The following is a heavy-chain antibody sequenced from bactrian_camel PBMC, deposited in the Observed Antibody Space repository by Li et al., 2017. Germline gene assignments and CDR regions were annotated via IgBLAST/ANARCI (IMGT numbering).Heavy chain of an antibody. J-gene: IGHJ4*01. V-gene: IGHV3S1*01. CDR3: AMRERCAIGEWWLQVPYDSNV. CDR1: GYTFSTHC. Sequence: HVQLVESGGGSVQAGGSLRLSCAGSGYTFSTHCMGWFRQPPGKEREGVASYYRGDRKTDYSDSAEGRFTLSQDITNRIQYPQMDDLRPEDTAMYYCAMRERCAIGEWWLQVPYDSNVWGQGTQVTVS. D-gene: IGHD3*01. CDR2: YYRGDRKT.